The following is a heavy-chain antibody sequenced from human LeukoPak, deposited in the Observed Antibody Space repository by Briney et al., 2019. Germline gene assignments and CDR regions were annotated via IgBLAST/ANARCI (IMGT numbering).Heavy chain of an antibody. J-gene: IGHJ4*02. CDR3: AHHKYFCSGHTDVFDY. Sequence: SGPTLVKPTQTLTLTCTFPGFSISTHGVGVGWIRQPPGKALEWLALIYWKDDKRYSPSLKSSLTITKDTSKNQVVLTMTNMDPVDTATYYCAHHKYFCSGHTDVFDYWGQGTLFTVSS. V-gene: IGHV2-5*01. CDR2: IYWKDDK. D-gene: IGHD3-3*01. CDR1: GFSISTHGVG.